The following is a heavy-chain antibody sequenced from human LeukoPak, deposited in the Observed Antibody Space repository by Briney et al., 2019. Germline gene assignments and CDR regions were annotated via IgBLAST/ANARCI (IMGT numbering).Heavy chain of an antibody. V-gene: IGHV1-18*04. D-gene: IGHD6-13*01. CDR2: ISAYNGNT. Sequence: ASVKVSFKASGYTFISYGISWVRHGPGQGLGWVGLISAYNGNTNYAQKPQGRVTMTTDTSTRRAYMELRSLRSDDTAIYFCARGRPGNRSSWLYFDDWGQGTLVTVSS. CDR3: ARGRPGNRSSWLYFDD. J-gene: IGHJ4*02. CDR1: GYTFISYG.